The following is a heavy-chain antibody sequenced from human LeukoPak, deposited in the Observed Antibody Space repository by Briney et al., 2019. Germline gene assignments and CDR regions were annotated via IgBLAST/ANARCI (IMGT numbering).Heavy chain of an antibody. CDR1: GFTFSSYA. CDR3: AXXGXFPXYYDSSGIFDY. D-gene: IGHD3-22*01. Sequence: PGGSLRLSCAASGFTFSSYAMSWVRQAPGRGLEWVSAISGSGGSTYYADSVKGRFTISRDNSKNTLYLQMNSLRAEDTAVYYCAXXGXFPXYYDSSGIFDYWGQGTLVTVSS. J-gene: IGHJ4*02. CDR2: ISGSGGST. V-gene: IGHV3-23*01.